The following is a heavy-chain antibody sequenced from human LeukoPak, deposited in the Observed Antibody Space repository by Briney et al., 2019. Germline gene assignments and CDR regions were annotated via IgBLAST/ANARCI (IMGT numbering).Heavy chain of an antibody. CDR2: IIPIFGTA. CDR1: GGTFSSYA. V-gene: IGHV1-69*05. D-gene: IGHD3-22*01. CDR3: ARTYYYDSSGYYPIYYFGY. Sequence: ASVKVSCKASGGTFSSYAISWVRQAPGQGLEWMGRIIPIFGTANYAQKFQGRVTITTDESTSTAYMELSSLRSEDTAVYYCARTYYYDSSGYYPIYYFGYWGQGTLVTVSS. J-gene: IGHJ4*02.